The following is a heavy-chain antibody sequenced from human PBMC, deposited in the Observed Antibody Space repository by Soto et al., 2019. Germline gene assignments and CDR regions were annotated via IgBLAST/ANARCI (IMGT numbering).Heavy chain of an antibody. Sequence: PSETLSLTCSVSGDSVNSGDYYWSWIRQPPGKGLEWIGHVYFSGNTNYIPSLKSRLTMSVDTAKNQFSLKLSSVTAADTAVYYCARVPVDTYMIYWSDPWGQGTQVTVSS. V-gene: IGHV4-61*08. J-gene: IGHJ5*02. CDR3: ARVPVDTYMIYWSDP. D-gene: IGHD3-16*01. CDR1: GDSVNSGDYY. CDR2: VYFSGNT.